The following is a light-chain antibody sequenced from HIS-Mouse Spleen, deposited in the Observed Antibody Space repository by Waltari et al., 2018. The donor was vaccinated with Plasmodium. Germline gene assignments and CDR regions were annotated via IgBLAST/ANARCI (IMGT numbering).Light chain of an antibody. CDR2: DAS. J-gene: IGKJ4*01. Sequence: DIGLPQSPAPLPCPPGAEATLTCRASQSVSSYLAWYQQKPGQAPRLLIYDASNRATGIPARFSGSGSGTDFTLTISSLEPEDFAVYYCQQRSNWPSLTFGGGTKVEIK. V-gene: IGKV3-11*01. CDR1: QSVSSY. CDR3: QQRSNWPSLT.